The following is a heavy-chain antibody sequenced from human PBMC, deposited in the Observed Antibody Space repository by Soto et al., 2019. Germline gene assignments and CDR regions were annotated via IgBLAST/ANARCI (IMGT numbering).Heavy chain of an antibody. V-gene: IGHV3-33*01. J-gene: IGHJ4*02. CDR3: ARDPGGYGLAGDY. CDR2: IWFDGSDK. CDR1: GFSVSNYN. Sequence: QVQLVESGGGVVQPGRSLRLSCAASGFSVSNYNMHWVRQAPGKGLEWVAVIWFDGSDKFYADSVKGRFTISRDNSKNTLYLQMNSLRADDTAVYYCARDPGGYGLAGDYWGQGTLVTVSS. D-gene: IGHD5-12*01.